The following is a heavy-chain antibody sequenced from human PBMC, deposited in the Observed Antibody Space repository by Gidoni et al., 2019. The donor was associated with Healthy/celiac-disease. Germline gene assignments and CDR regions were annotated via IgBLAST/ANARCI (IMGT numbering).Heavy chain of an antibody. J-gene: IGHJ6*02. D-gene: IGHD6-6*01. CDR1: GYTFTSYD. CDR3: AREVIAARHYYYYGMDV. CDR2: MNPNSGNT. Sequence: QVQLVQSGAEVKKPGASVKVSCKASGYTFTSYDINWVRQATGQGLEWMGWMNPNSGNTGYAQKFQGRVTMTRNTYISTAYMELSSLRSEDTAVYYCAREVIAARHYYYYGMDVWGQGTTVTVSS. V-gene: IGHV1-8*01.